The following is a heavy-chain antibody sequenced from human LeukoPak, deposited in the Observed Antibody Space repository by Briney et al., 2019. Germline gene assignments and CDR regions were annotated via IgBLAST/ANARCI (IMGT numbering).Heavy chain of an antibody. CDR3: AGMTQLRYFDPSGFDP. CDR1: GGSISSYY. Sequence: SETLSLTCTVSGGSISSYYWSWIRQPPGKGLEWIGYIYYSGSTNYNPSLKSRVTISVDTSKNQFSLKLSSVTAADTAMYYCAGMTQLRYFDPSGFDPWGQGTLVTVSS. CDR2: IYYSGST. D-gene: IGHD3-9*01. V-gene: IGHV4-59*01. J-gene: IGHJ5*02.